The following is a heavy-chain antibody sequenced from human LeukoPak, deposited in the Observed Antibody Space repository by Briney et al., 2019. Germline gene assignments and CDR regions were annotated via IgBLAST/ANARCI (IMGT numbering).Heavy chain of an antibody. D-gene: IGHD6-13*01. CDR3: TRTYRSSWYDGFDI. CDR2: IRSKAYGGTT. Sequence: GGSLRLSCTASGCTFGDYAMSWVRQAPGKGLEWVGFIRSKAYGGTTEYAASVKGSFTISRDDSKSIAYLQMNSLKTEDTGVYYCTRTYRSSWYDGFDIWGQGTMVTVSS. CDR1: GCTFGDYA. V-gene: IGHV3-49*04. J-gene: IGHJ3*02.